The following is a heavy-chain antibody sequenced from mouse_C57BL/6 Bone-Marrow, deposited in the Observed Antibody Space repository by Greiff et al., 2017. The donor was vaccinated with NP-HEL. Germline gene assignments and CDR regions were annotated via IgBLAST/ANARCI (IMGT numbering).Heavy chain of an antibody. D-gene: IGHD1-1*01. Sequence: QVQLQQSGAELVRPGTSVKLSCKASGYTFTSYWMHWVKQRPGQGLEWIGVIDPSDSYTNYNQKFKGKATLTVDTSSSTAYMQLSSLTSEDSAVYYCARSGGSSYGAMDYWGQGTSVTVSS. CDR3: ARSGGSSYGAMDY. V-gene: IGHV1-59*01. CDR1: GYTFTSYW. J-gene: IGHJ4*01. CDR2: IDPSDSYT.